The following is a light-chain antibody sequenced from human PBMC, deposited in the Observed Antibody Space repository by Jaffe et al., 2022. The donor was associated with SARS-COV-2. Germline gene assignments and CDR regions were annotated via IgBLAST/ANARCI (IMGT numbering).Light chain of an antibody. CDR1: QSISRN. CDR2: SAS. J-gene: IGKJ2*01. V-gene: IGKV3-15*01. CDR3: QSSNYF. Sequence: EVVVTQSPATLSMSPGERATLSCRASQSISRNLAWYQQKPGQAPRLLIYSASTRATGIPVRFSGSGSGTEFTLTISSLQSEDFAVYYCQSSNYFFGQGTKLEIK.